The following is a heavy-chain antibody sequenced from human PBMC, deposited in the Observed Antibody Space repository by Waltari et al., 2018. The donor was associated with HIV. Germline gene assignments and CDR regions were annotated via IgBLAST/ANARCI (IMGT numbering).Heavy chain of an antibody. J-gene: IGHJ5*01. V-gene: IGHV1-69*01. CDR3: AWTRVKTPQVDSWFDS. CDR1: RGTFNTYC. CDR2: IIPIFGTS. Sequence: QVQLMQSGAEVKRPGSSVTVSCKASRGTFNTYCIAWVRQAPGQGLVWMGGIIPIFGTSNYAPQFDGRLTLSADESTTTAYMDLTDLTYDDTAVYFCAWTRVKTPQVDSWFDSWGRGTLVTV. D-gene: IGHD3-3*01.